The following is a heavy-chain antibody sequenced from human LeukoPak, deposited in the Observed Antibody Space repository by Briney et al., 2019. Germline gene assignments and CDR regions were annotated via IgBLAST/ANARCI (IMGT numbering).Heavy chain of an antibody. Sequence: GASVKVSCKASGYTFTSYGISWMRQAPGQGLEWMGWISAYNGNTNYAQKLQGRVTMTTDTSTSTAYMELRSLRSDDTAVYYCASGHYGSGSWYFDLWGRGTLVTVSS. CDR2: ISAYNGNT. D-gene: IGHD3-10*01. CDR1: GYTFTSYG. V-gene: IGHV1-18*01. CDR3: ASGHYGSGSWYFDL. J-gene: IGHJ2*01.